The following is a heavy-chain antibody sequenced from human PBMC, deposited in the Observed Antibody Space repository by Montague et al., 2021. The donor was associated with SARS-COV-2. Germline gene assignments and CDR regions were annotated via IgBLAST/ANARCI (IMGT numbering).Heavy chain of an antibody. CDR1: GFTFSSYA. CDR2: ISYDGSNK. D-gene: IGHD6-19*01. J-gene: IGHJ4*02. V-gene: IGHV3-30-3*01. Sequence: SLRLSCAASGFTFSSYAMHWVRQAPGKGLEWVAVISYDGSNKYYADSVKGRFTISRDNSKNTLYLQMNSLRAEDTAVYYCASEMIAVAGAAPFDYWGQGTQVTVSS. CDR3: ASEMIAVAGAAPFDY.